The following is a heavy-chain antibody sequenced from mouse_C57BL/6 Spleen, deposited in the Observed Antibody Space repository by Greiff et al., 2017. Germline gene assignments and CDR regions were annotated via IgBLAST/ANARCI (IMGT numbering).Heavy chain of an antibody. CDR1: GYAFSSYW. V-gene: IGHV1-80*01. Sequence: VQLQQSGAELVKPGASVKISCKASGYAFSSYWMNWVKQRPGKGLEWIGQIYPGDGDTNYNGKFKGKATLTADKSSSTAYMQLSSLTSEDSAVYCCARGGSGYDFDYWGQGTTLTVSS. CDR2: IYPGDGDT. CDR3: ARGGSGYDFDY. D-gene: IGHD3-2*02. J-gene: IGHJ2*01.